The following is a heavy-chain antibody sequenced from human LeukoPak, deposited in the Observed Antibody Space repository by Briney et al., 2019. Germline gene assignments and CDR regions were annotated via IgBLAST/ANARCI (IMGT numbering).Heavy chain of an antibody. CDR1: GFTFDDYA. V-gene: IGHV3-9*01. D-gene: IGHD6-13*01. CDR2: INWNSGNI. Sequence: PGRSLRLSCAASGFTFDDYAMHWVRQAPGKGLEWVSAINWNSGNIGYADSVKGRFTISRDNAKNSLYLQMNSLRAEDTAVYYCARVIEQQRGGYFDLWGRGTLVTVSS. CDR3: ARVIEQQRGGYFDL. J-gene: IGHJ2*01.